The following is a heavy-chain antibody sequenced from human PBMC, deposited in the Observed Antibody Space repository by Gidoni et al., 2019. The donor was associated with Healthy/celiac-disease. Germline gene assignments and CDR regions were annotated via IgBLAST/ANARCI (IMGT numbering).Heavy chain of an antibody. CDR3: AKDLSIAARPRGYYYYYGMDV. Sequence: QVQLVESGGGVVQPGRSLRLSCAASGFTFSSYGMHWVRQAPGKGLEWVAVISYDGSNKYYADSVKGRFTISRDNPKNTLDLQMNSLRAEDTAVYYCAKDLSIAARPRGYYYYYGMDVWGQGTTVTVSS. V-gene: IGHV3-30*18. CDR1: GFTFSSYG. D-gene: IGHD6-6*01. J-gene: IGHJ6*02. CDR2: ISYDGSNK.